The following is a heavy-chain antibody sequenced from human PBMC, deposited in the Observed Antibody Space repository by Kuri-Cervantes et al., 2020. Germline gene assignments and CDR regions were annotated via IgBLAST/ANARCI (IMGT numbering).Heavy chain of an antibody. CDR2: ISWNRGSI. Sequence: SLKISCAASGFIFDDYAMHWVRQAPGKGLEWVSGISWNRGSIGYADSVKGRFTISRDNSKNTLYLQMGSLRAEDTAVYYCAKDSIPTYYHYYMDVWGKGTTVTVSS. J-gene: IGHJ6*03. CDR3: AKDSIPTYYHYYMDV. CDR1: GFIFDDYA. D-gene: IGHD2/OR15-2a*01. V-gene: IGHV3-9*01.